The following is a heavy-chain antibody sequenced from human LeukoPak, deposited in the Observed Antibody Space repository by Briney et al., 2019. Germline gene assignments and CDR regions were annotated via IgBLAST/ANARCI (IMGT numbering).Heavy chain of an antibody. CDR2: ISAYNGNT. Sequence: ASVKVSCKASGYTFASYGISWVRQAPGQGLEWMGWISAYNGNTNYAQKLQGRVTMTTDTSTSTAYMELRSLRSDDTAVYYCTRDAEIVVVPAASILTDYWGQGTLVTVSS. V-gene: IGHV1-18*01. CDR1: GYTFASYG. D-gene: IGHD2-2*01. CDR3: TRDAEIVVVPAASILTDY. J-gene: IGHJ4*02.